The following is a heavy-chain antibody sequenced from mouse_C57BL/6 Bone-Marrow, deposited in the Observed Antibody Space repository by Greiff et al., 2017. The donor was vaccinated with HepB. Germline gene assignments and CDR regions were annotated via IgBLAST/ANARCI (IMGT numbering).Heavy chain of an antibody. Sequence: EVKLVESGAELVRPGASVKLSCTASGFNIKDDYMHWVKQRPEQGLEWIGWIDPENGDTEYASKFQGKATITADTSSNTAYLQLSSLTSEDTAVYYCTYDGYYEAMDYWGQGTSVTVSS. V-gene: IGHV14-4*01. J-gene: IGHJ4*01. CDR3: TYDGYYEAMDY. CDR2: IDPENGDT. CDR1: GFNIKDDY. D-gene: IGHD2-3*01.